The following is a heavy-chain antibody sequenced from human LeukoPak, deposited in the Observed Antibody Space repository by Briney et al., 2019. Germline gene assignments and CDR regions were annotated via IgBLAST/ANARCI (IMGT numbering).Heavy chain of an antibody. J-gene: IGHJ3*02. CDR1: GGSISSSSYY. D-gene: IGHD2/OR15-2a*01. V-gene: IGHV4-39*07. CDR2: IYYSGST. Sequence: TSETLSLTCTVSGGSISSSSYYWGWIRQPPGKGLEWIGSIYYSGSTYYNPSLKSRVTISVDTSKNQFSLKLSSVTAADTAVYYCARTPGLSTDAFDIWGQGTMVTVSS. CDR3: ARTPGLSTDAFDI.